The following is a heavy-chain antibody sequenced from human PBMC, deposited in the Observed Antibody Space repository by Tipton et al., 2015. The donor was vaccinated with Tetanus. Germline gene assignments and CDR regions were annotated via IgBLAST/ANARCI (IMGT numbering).Heavy chain of an antibody. Sequence: QLVQSGGGLAKPGGSLRLSCAGSGFTFSDSYMSWIRQAPGKGLEWVSYISGSGNTIYLADSVKGRMTTSRDNGKTSVYLQMNSLRAEDTAVYYCGVLVRGVLLTRVIEHWGQGALVTVSS. CDR1: GFTFSDSY. J-gene: IGHJ4*02. CDR3: GVLVRGVLLTRVIEH. V-gene: IGHV3-11*01. CDR2: ISGSGNTI. D-gene: IGHD3-10*01.